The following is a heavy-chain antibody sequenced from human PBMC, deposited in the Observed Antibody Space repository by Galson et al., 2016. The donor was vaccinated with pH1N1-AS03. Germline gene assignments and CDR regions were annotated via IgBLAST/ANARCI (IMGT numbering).Heavy chain of an antibody. V-gene: IGHV3-23*01. J-gene: IGHJ4*02. CDR1: GFTFSTNA. Sequence: SLRLSWAASGFTFSTNAMSWVRQAPGKGLEWVATITGTSGTTYYADSVKGRFTVSRVNSRNTLYLQMNNLRAEDSALYYCARDSGRDTWTAYSFASSGQGALVTVSS. CDR2: ITGTSGTT. CDR3: ARDSGRDTWTAYSFAS. D-gene: IGHD1-1*01.